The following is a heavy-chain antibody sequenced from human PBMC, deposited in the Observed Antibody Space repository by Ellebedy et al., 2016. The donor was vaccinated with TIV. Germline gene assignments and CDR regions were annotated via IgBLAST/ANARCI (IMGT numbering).Heavy chain of an antibody. CDR1: GFTFSSYG. CDR3: ASMCHQKSSTSCYDLDAFDI. J-gene: IGHJ3*02. D-gene: IGHD2-2*01. CDR2: IWYDGSNK. Sequence: PGGSLRLSCAASGFTFSSYGMHWVRQAPGKGLEWVAVIWYDGSNKYYADSVKGRFTISRDNSKNTLYLQMNSLRSEDTAVYYCASMCHQKSSTSCYDLDAFDIWGQGTMVTVSS. V-gene: IGHV3-33*01.